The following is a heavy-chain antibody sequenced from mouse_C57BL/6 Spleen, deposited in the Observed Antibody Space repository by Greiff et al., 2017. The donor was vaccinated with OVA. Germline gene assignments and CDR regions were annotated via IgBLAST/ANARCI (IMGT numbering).Heavy chain of an antibody. CDR3: TRGSGGSFDY. CDR1: GYTFTDYE. V-gene: IGHV1-15*01. CDR2: IDPETGGT. J-gene: IGHJ2*01. Sequence: QVQLNHSGAELVRPGASVTLSCKASGYTFTDYEMHWVKQTPVHGLEWIGAIDPETGGTAYNQKFKGKAILTADKSSSTAYMELRSLTSEDSAVYYCTRGSGGSFDYWGQGTTLTVSS.